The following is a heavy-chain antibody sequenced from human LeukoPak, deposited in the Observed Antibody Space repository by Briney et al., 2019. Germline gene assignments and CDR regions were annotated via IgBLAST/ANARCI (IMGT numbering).Heavy chain of an antibody. CDR1: GFTFSSYA. CDR3: AKDRAEMATNYWYFDL. Sequence: GGSLRLSCAASGFTFSSYAMSWVRQAPGKGLEWVSGISWKSGSIGYADSVKGRFTISRDNAKNSLYLQMNSLRAEDTALYYCAKDRAEMATNYWYFDLWGRGTLVTVSS. D-gene: IGHD5-24*01. CDR2: ISWKSGSI. J-gene: IGHJ2*01. V-gene: IGHV3-9*01.